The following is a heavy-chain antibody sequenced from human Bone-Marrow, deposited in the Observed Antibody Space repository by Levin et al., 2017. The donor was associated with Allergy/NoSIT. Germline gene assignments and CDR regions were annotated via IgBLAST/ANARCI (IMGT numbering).Heavy chain of an antibody. CDR3: ARLPSATSRFDL. Sequence: SETLSLTCSVSGGSISSTALSWAWIRQPPGKGLEWLGTIFSSGNLYYNPSLKSRLTISIYTSETHFSLELSSVTAADAAVYYCARLPSATSRFDLWGQGFLVTVAS. J-gene: IGHJ4*02. D-gene: IGHD2/OR15-2a*01. CDR1: GGSISSTALS. CDR2: IFSSGNL. V-gene: IGHV4-39*02.